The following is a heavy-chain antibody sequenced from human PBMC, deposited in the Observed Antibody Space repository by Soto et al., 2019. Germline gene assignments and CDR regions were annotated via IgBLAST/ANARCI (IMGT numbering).Heavy chain of an antibody. V-gene: IGHV1-2*02. CDR1: GFTFTAYY. D-gene: IGHD6-6*01. Sequence: ASVKVSCKASGFTFTAYYLYWMRQAPGQGLEWVVCINLNSDTTDIAPKFKGRVSLTRDTSISTAYMQLNRLTSDDTAVYYCASLYLPGLRLAARVWPYGMDVWGQGPTVTVCS. J-gene: IGHJ6*02. CDR2: INLNSDTT. CDR3: ASLYLPGLRLAARVWPYGMDV.